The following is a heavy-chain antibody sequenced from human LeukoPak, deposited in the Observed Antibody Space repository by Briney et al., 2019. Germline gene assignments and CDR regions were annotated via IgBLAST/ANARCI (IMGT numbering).Heavy chain of an antibody. V-gene: IGHV3-11*04. Sequence: GGSLRLSCAASGFTFSDYYMSWIRQAPGKGLEWVSYISSSGSTIYYADSVKGRFTISRDNAKNSLYLQMNSLRAEDTAVYYCARGYSSSWYLSYYYYMDVWGKGTTVTVSS. CDR2: ISSSGSTI. CDR1: GFTFSDYY. J-gene: IGHJ6*03. D-gene: IGHD6-13*01. CDR3: ARGYSSSWYLSYYYYMDV.